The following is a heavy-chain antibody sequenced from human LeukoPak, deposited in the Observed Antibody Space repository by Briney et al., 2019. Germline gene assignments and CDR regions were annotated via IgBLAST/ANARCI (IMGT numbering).Heavy chain of an antibody. Sequence: ASVKVSCKTSGYTFTSYYMHWVRQAPGQGLEWMGIINSKSGSTSYAQMFQGRVTMTRDTSTSTVYMELSSLGSEDTAVYYCARVASLWELVFFDSWGQGTLVTVSS. J-gene: IGHJ4*02. CDR2: INSKSGST. CDR3: ARVASLWELVFFDS. V-gene: IGHV1-46*01. CDR1: GYTFTSYY. D-gene: IGHD1-26*01.